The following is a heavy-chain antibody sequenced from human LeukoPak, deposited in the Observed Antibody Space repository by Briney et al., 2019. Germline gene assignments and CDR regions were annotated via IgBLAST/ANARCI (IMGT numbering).Heavy chain of an antibody. Sequence: GASVKVSCKASGYTFTSYGISWVRQAPGQGLEWMGWINAYNGNTNYAQKLQGRVTMTTDTSTSTVYMELRSLRSDDTAVYYCAIIPGYNWNDGLRDYWGQGTLVTVSS. J-gene: IGHJ4*02. CDR3: AIIPGYNWNDGLRDY. V-gene: IGHV1-18*01. CDR1: GYTFTSYG. D-gene: IGHD1-1*01. CDR2: INAYNGNT.